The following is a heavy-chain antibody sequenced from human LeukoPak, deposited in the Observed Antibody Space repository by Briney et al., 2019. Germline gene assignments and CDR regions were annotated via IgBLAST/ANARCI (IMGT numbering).Heavy chain of an antibody. CDR3: ASAGYGSGSWWFDP. CDR2: INSDGSST. D-gene: IGHD3-10*01. V-gene: IGHV3-74*01. CDR1: GFTFSSYW. Sequence: GGSLRLSCAASGFTFSSYWMHWVRQAPGKGLVWVSRINSDGSSTSYADSVKGRFTISRDNAKNSLYLQMNSLRAEDTAVYYCASAGYGSGSWWFDPWGQGTLVTVSS. J-gene: IGHJ5*02.